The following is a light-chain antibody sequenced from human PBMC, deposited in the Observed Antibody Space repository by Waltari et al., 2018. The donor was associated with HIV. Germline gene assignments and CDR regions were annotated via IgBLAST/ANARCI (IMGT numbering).Light chain of an antibody. CDR2: DVS. Sequence: QSALTQPRSVSGSPGQSVTISCTGTRSAVGGYNYVSWYQQHPGKAPKLMIYDVSKRPSGVPDRFSGSKSGNTASLTISGLQAEDEADYYCCSYAGSSTYVFGTGTKVTVL. J-gene: IGLJ1*01. CDR1: RSAVGGYNY. V-gene: IGLV2-11*01. CDR3: CSYAGSSTYV.